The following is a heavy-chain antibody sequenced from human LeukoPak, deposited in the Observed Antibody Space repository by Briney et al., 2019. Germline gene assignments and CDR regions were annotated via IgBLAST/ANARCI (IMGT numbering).Heavy chain of an antibody. Sequence: PSETLSLTCTVSGGSISSYYWSWIRQPAGKGLEWIGRIYTSESTNYNPSLKSRVTMSVDTSKNQFSLKLSSVTAADTAVYYCARDSAITIFGVDVYYYYGMDVWGQGTTVTVSS. CDR3: ARDSAITIFGVDVYYYYGMDV. J-gene: IGHJ6*02. CDR2: IYTSEST. D-gene: IGHD3-3*01. CDR1: GGSISSYY. V-gene: IGHV4-4*07.